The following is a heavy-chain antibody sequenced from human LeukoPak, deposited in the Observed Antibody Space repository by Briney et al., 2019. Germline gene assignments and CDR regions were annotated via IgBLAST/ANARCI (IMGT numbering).Heavy chain of an antibody. CDR2: IYYSGST. CDR3: ARATRYYYDSSGYHPFDY. D-gene: IGHD3-22*01. J-gene: IGHJ4*02. V-gene: IGHV4-59*01. Sequence: SETLSLTCTVSGGSISSYYWSWIRRPPGKGLEWIGYIYYSGSTNYNPSLKSRVTISVDTSKNQFSLKLSSVTAADTAVYYCARATRYYYDSSGYHPFDYWGQGTLVTVSS. CDR1: GGSISSYY.